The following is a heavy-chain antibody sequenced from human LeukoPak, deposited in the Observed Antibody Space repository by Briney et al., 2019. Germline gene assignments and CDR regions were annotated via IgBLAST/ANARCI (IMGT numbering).Heavy chain of an antibody. D-gene: IGHD6-13*01. V-gene: IGHV4-61*01. J-gene: IGHJ4*02. CDR3: ARERKHSSSGDYFDY. CDR1: GGSVSSGSYY. Sequence: SETLSLTCTVSGGSVSSGSYYWSWIRQPPGKGLEWIGYIYYSGSTNYNPSLKSRVTISVDTSKNQFSLKLSSVTAADTAVYYCARERKHSSSGDYFDYWGQGTLVTVSS. CDR2: IYYSGST.